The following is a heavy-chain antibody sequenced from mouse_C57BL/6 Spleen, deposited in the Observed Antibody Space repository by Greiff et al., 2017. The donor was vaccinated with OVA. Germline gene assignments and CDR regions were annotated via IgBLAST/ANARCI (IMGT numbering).Heavy chain of an antibody. Sequence: QVQLKQSGAELAKPGASVKLSCKASGYTFTSYWMHWVKQRPGQGLEWIGYINPSSGYTKYNQKFKDKATLTADKSSSTAYMQLSSLTYEDSAVYYCARTTTVVPWYFDVWGTGTTVTVSS. V-gene: IGHV1-7*01. CDR1: GYTFTSYW. CDR2: INPSSGYT. CDR3: ARTTTVVPWYFDV. J-gene: IGHJ1*03. D-gene: IGHD1-1*01.